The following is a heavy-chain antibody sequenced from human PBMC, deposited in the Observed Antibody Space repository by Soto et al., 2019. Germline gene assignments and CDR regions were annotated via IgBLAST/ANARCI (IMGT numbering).Heavy chain of an antibody. CDR1: GFTFSSFG. D-gene: IGHD5-18*01. CDR3: AKDRYSYGYRVVGY. Sequence: QVQLVESGGGVVQPGRSLRLSCAASGFTFSSFGMHWVRQTPGKGLEWVAVISYDGSDKYYGDSVKGRFTISRDNSKDTLYLQMNSLRPEDTAVYYCAKDRYSYGYRVVGYWGQGTLVTVSS. V-gene: IGHV3-30*18. J-gene: IGHJ4*02. CDR2: ISYDGSDK.